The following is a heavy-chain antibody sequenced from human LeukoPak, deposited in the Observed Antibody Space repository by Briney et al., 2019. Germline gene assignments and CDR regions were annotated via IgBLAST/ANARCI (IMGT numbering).Heavy chain of an antibody. CDR3: ARDRVYYDSSAHAFDI. Sequence: PGGSLRLSCAASGFTFSRYWMSWVRQAPGKGLEWVASINQDESAKFYVDSVKGRFTISRDNAKNSLYLQMNSLRAEDTALYYCARDRVYYDSSAHAFDIWGQGTMVTVSS. D-gene: IGHD3-22*01. J-gene: IGHJ3*02. V-gene: IGHV3-7*03. CDR2: INQDESAK. CDR1: GFTFSRYW.